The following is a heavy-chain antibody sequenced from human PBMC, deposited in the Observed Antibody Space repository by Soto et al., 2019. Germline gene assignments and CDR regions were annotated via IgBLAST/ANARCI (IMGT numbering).Heavy chain of an antibody. V-gene: IGHV1-69*13. CDR2: IIPIFGTA. D-gene: IGHD5-12*01. Sequence: ASVKVSCKASGGTFSSYAISWVRQAPGQGLEWMGGIIPIFGTANYAQKFQGRVTITADESTSTAYMELSSLRSEDTAVYYCAGRRDGYNPDYWGQGTLVTVSS. CDR1: GGTFSSYA. J-gene: IGHJ4*02. CDR3: AGRRDGYNPDY.